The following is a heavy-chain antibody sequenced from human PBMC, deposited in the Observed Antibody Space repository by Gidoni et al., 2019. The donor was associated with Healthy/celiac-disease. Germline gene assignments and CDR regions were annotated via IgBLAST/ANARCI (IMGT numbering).Heavy chain of an antibody. CDR3: ARVGRAVAGNWFDP. J-gene: IGHJ5*02. CDR1: GGSISSGGYS. V-gene: IGHV4-30-2*01. D-gene: IGHD6-19*01. CDR2: IYHSGST. Sequence: QLQLQESGPGLVKPSQTLSLTCAVSGGSISSGGYSWSWLRQPPGKGLEWIGYIYHSGSTYYNPSLKSRVTISVDRSKNQFSLKLSSVTAADTAVYYCARVGRAVAGNWFDPWGQGTLVTVSS.